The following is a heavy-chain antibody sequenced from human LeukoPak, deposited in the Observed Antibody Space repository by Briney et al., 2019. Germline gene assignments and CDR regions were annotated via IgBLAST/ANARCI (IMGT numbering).Heavy chain of an antibody. V-gene: IGHV1-8*03. CDR2: MNPNSGNT. CDR1: CYTFTSYD. D-gene: IGHD3-22*01. CDR3: ARGAYWRSGHYYY. Sequence: ASVKVSCKVSCYTFTSYDINWVRQATGLGLEWMGWMNPNSGNTGYAQKFQGRVTITGNTSISTAYMELSSLRSEDTAVYYCARGAYWRSGHYYYWGQGTLVTVSS. J-gene: IGHJ4*02.